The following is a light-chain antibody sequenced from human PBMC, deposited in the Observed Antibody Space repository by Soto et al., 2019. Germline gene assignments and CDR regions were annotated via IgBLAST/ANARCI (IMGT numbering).Light chain of an antibody. V-gene: IGKV3-20*01. CDR2: GAS. Sequence: EIVLTQSPDTLSLSPGERGTLSCRASQSVTSNSLAWYQQKAGQAPRLLIYGASTRATGIPDRFRGSGSGADFTLTISSLEPEDFAVYVCQQYGSSGTFGQGTKVDIK. CDR3: QQYGSSGT. J-gene: IGKJ1*01. CDR1: QSVTSNS.